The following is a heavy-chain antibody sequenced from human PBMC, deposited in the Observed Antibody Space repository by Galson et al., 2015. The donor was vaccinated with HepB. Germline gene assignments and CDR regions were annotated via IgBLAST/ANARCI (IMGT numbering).Heavy chain of an antibody. CDR3: ARVGIVGATVGWFDP. V-gene: IGHV3-23*01. D-gene: IGHD1-26*01. Sequence: SLRLSCAASGFTFSSYAMIWVRQAPGKGLEWVSVISGSGGSTDYADSLKGRFTISRDNSKNTLYLQMNSLRAGDTAVYYCARVGIVGATVGWFDPWGQGTLVTVSS. CDR1: GFTFSSYA. J-gene: IGHJ5*02. CDR2: ISGSGGST.